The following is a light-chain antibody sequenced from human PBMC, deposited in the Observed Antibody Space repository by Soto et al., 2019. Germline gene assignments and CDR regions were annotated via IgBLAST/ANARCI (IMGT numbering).Light chain of an antibody. J-gene: IGLJ2*01. V-gene: IGLV2-14*03. CDR3: SSYTSSSPHVL. CDR2: DVS. Sequence: QSALTQPASVSGSPGQSITISCTGTNSDVGGYNYVSWYQQHPDKAPKVMIYDVSNRPSGVSNHFSGSKSGNTASLTISGLQPEDEADYYCSSYTSSSPHVLFGGGTKVTVL. CDR1: NSDVGGYNY.